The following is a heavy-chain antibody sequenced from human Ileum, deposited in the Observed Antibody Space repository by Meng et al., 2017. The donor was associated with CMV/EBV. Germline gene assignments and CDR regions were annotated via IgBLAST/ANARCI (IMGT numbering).Heavy chain of an antibody. CDR3: VEDRTPDGLFEFDF. V-gene: IGHV3-23*03. CDR2: IYGPGSTK. CDR1: GLTFSTYS. Sequence: GGSLRLSCSASGLTFSTYSINWVRQAPGKGLEWVSIIYGPGSTKIYAASVQGRFSISRDNSRNIVYLQMNSLRADDSGIYYCVEDRTPDGLFEFDFWGQGTPVTVSS. D-gene: IGHD1-14*01. J-gene: IGHJ4*02.